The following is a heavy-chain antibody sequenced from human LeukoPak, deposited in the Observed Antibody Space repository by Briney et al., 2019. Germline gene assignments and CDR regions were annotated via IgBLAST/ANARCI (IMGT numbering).Heavy chain of an antibody. CDR2: INHSGST. CDR1: GGSFSGYY. Sequence: SETLSLTCAVYGGSFSGYYWSWIRQPPGKGLEWIGEINHSGSTNYNPSLKSRVTISVDTSKNQFSLKLSSVTAADTAVYYCARGNPGIAVAGLDYWGQGTLVTVSS. CDR3: ARGNPGIAVAGLDY. V-gene: IGHV4-34*01. J-gene: IGHJ4*02. D-gene: IGHD6-19*01.